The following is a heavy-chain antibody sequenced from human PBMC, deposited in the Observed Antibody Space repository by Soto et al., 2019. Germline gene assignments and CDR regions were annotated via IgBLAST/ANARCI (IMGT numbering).Heavy chain of an antibody. D-gene: IGHD6-6*01. CDR2: INHSGST. Sequence: SETLSLTCAVYGGSFSGYYWSWIRQPPGKGLEWIGEINHSGSTNYNPSLKSRVTISVDTSKNQFSLKLSSVTAADTAVYYCARGLSRGGRYSSSNWFDPWGQGTLVTVSS. V-gene: IGHV4-34*01. CDR3: ARGLSRGGRYSSSNWFDP. CDR1: GGSFSGYY. J-gene: IGHJ5*02.